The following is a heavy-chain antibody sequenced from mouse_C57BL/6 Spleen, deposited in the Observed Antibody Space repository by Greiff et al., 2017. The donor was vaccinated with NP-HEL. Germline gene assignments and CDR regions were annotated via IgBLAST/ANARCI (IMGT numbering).Heavy chain of an antibody. Sequence: QVQLQQSGPELVKPGASVKISCKASGYAFSSSWMNWVKQRPGKGLEWIGRIYPGDGDTNYNGKFKGKATLTADKSSSTAYMQLSSLTSEDSAVYFCAGYGSSYGYFDVWGTGTTVTVSS. D-gene: IGHD1-1*01. CDR1: GYAFSSSW. CDR3: AGYGSSYGYFDV. V-gene: IGHV1-82*01. CDR2: IYPGDGDT. J-gene: IGHJ1*03.